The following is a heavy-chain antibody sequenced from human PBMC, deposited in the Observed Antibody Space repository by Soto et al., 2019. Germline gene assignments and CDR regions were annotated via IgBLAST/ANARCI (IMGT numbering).Heavy chain of an antibody. J-gene: IGHJ6*03. CDR1: GYTFTSYG. Sequence: QVQLVQSGAEVKKPGASVKVSCKASGYTFTSYGISWVRQAPGQGLEWMGWISAYNGNTNYAQKLQGRVTMTTDTSTSTAYMELRSLRSDDTAVYYCARDAGITIFGVVTAPMDVWGKGTTVTVSS. V-gene: IGHV1-18*01. CDR3: ARDAGITIFGVVTAPMDV. D-gene: IGHD3-3*01. CDR2: ISAYNGNT.